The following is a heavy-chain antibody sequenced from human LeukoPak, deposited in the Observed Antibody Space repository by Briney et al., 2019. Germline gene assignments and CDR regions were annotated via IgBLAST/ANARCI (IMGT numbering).Heavy chain of an antibody. CDR3: ARGGGQWLGRAPYYFDY. D-gene: IGHD6-19*01. CDR1: GYSFTSYW. J-gene: IGHJ4*02. V-gene: IGHV5-51*01. Sequence: GESLKISCQGSGYSFTSYWIGWVRQLPGKGLEWMGIIYPGDSDTRYSPSFQGQVTISADKSISTAYLQWSSLKASDTAMYYCARGGGQWLGRAPYYFDYWGQGTLVTVSS. CDR2: IYPGDSDT.